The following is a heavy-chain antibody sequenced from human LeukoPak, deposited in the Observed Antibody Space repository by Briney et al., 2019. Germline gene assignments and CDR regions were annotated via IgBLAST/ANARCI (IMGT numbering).Heavy chain of an antibody. CDR1: GFTFSSYD. J-gene: IGHJ4*02. V-gene: IGHV3-13*01. D-gene: IGHD1-26*01. CDR3: ARARSRVGELPCFDY. Sequence: PGGSLRLSCAASGFTFSSYDMHWVRQATGKGLEWVSAIGTAGDTYYPGSVKGRFTISRENAKNSLYLQMNSLRAGDTAVYYCARARSRVGELPCFDYWGQGTLVTVSS. CDR2: IGTAGDT.